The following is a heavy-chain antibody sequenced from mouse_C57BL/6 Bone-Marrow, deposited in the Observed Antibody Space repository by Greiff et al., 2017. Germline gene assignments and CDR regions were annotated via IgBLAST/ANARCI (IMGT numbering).Heavy chain of an antibody. CDR1: GYTFTSYW. CDR3: ARRDYGSSYGYYAMDY. CDR2: IDPSDSYT. D-gene: IGHD1-1*01. V-gene: IGHV1-69*01. Sequence: QVQLQQPGAELVIPGASVKLSCKASGYTFTSYWMHWVKQRPGQGLEWIGEIDPSDSYTNYNQKFKGKSTLTVDKSSSTAYMQLSSLTSEDSAVYYCARRDYGSSYGYYAMDYWGQGTSVTVSS. J-gene: IGHJ4*01.